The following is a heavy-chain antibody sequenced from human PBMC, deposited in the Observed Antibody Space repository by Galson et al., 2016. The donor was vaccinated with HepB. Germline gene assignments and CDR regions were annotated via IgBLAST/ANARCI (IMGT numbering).Heavy chain of an antibody. V-gene: IGHV3-21*01. Sequence: SLRLSCAASGFTFSSYSMNWGRQAPGKGLEWVSSISSSSSYIYYADSVKGRFNISRDNAKNSLYLQMNSLRAEDTAVYYCARPSSSSWAFDYWGQGTLVTVSS. CDR1: GFTFSSYS. CDR2: ISSSSSYI. J-gene: IGHJ4*02. D-gene: IGHD6-6*01. CDR3: ARPSSSSWAFDY.